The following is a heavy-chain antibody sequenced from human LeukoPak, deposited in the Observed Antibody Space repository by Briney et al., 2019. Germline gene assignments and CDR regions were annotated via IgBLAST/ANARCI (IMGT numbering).Heavy chain of an antibody. V-gene: IGHV3-9*01. CDR2: ISWNSGSI. J-gene: IGHJ6*02. CDR1: GFTFDDYA. D-gene: IGHD6-13*01. Sequence: GGSLRLSCAASGFTFDDYAMDWVRQAPGKGLEWVSGISWNSGSIGYADSVKGRFTISRDNAKNSLYLQMNSLRAEDTALYYCAKDSSSWYYYGMDVWGQGTTVTVSS. CDR3: AKDSSSWYYYGMDV.